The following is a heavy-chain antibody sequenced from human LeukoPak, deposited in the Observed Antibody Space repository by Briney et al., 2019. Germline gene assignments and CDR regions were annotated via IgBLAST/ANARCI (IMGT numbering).Heavy chain of an antibody. CDR1: GFPFDRYW. CDR2: IKHDGSEK. J-gene: IGHJ4*02. Sequence: GGSLRLSCAASGFPFDRYWMSWVRLAPGKGLEWVANIKHDGSEKTFVDSVKGRFTISRDNAENSLYLQMNSLRAEDTAVYYCARQPIYEAYFDFWGQGTLVTVPS. CDR3: ARQPIYEAYFDF. V-gene: IGHV3-7*01. D-gene: IGHD3-16*01.